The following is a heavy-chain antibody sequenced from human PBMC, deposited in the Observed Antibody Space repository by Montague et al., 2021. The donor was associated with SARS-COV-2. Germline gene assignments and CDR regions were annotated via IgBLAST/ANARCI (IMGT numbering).Heavy chain of an antibody. Sequence: SETLSLTCTVSGGSISSYYWSWIRQPPGKGLEWIGYIYYSGSTNYKPSLKSRVTISVDTSKNQFSLKLSSVTAADTAVYYCARVFPRWVQFDPHFDYWGQGNLVTVSS. J-gene: IGHJ4*02. D-gene: IGHD5-24*01. CDR2: IYYSGST. V-gene: IGHV4-59*01. CDR1: GGSISSYY. CDR3: ARVFPRWVQFDPHFDY.